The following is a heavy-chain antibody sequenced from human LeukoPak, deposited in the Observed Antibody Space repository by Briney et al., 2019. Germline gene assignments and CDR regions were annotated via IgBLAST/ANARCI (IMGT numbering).Heavy chain of an antibody. CDR2: INRSGST. CDR3: ARGHAALPLRYFDWLSPFDY. Sequence: SETLSLTCAVYGGSFSGYYWSWIRQPPGKGLEWIGEINRSGSTNYNPSLKSRVTISVDTSKNQFSLKLSSVTAADTAVYYCARGHAALPLRYFDWLSPFDYWGQGTLVTVSS. D-gene: IGHD3-9*01. V-gene: IGHV4-34*01. CDR1: GGSFSGYY. J-gene: IGHJ4*02.